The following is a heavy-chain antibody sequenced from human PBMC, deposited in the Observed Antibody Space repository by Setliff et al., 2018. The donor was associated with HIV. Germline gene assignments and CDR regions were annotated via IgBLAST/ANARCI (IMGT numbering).Heavy chain of an antibody. D-gene: IGHD2-15*01. CDR3: ARDGRYCSGGSCFTNRASYYYYYMDV. CDR2: INPSSGGA. V-gene: IGHV1-2*02. Sequence: ASVKVSCKASRYTFTGHYMHWVRQAPGQGLEWVGWINPSSGGAKYAPKFQGRVTMTRDTSISTAYMELSRLTSDDKAVYYCARDGRYCSGGSCFTNRASYYYYYMDVWGKGTTVTVS. J-gene: IGHJ6*03. CDR1: RYTFTGHY.